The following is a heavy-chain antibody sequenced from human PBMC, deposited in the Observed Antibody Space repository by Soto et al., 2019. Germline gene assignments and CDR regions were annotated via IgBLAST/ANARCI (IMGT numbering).Heavy chain of an antibody. CDR1: GSAFTNFG. J-gene: IGHJ5*02. D-gene: IGHD2-2*01. CDR3: ARVIPGVEAWFDT. V-gene: IGHV1-18*01. CDR2: ISSYTDTP. Sequence: XSVKVCCTGSGSAFTNFGVPWVRRAPGQGLECMGWISSYTDTPNYAQKFQGRVTMTIDTSTSKAYMDLRSLTSDDTAVYYCARVIPGVEAWFDTWAQGTLVTVPS.